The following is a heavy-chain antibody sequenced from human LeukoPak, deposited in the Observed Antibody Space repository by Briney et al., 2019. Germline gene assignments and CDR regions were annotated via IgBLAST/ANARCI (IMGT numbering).Heavy chain of an antibody. CDR2: IYISWST. D-gene: IGHD3-22*01. Sequence: SETLSLTCTVSGGSISSYYWSWIRQPGGKGLEWVGSIYISWSTNYNPSLKSRLTMSVDTSKNQFSLKLSSVTAADTAVYYCARAGGYYDSSGYGIDYWGQGTLVTVSS. J-gene: IGHJ4*02. CDR3: ARAGGYYDSSGYGIDY. V-gene: IGHV4-4*07. CDR1: GGSISSYY.